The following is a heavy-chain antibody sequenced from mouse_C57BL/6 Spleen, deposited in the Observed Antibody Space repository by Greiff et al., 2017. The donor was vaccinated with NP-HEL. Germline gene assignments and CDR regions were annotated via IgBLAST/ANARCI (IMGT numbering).Heavy chain of an antibody. CDR2: ISSGGSYT. CDR3: ANLMDY. Sequence: EVNVVESGGDLVKPGGSLKLSCAASGFTFSSYGMSWVRQTPDKRLEWVATISSGGSYTYYPDSVKGRFTISRDNAKNTLYLQMSSLKSEDTAMYYCANLMDYWGQGTSVTVSS. J-gene: IGHJ4*01. CDR1: GFTFSSYG. V-gene: IGHV5-6*01.